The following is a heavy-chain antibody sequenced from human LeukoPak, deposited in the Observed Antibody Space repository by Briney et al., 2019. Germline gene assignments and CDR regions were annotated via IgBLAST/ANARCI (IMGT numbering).Heavy chain of an antibody. CDR3: ARDLSGCSGGSCYFDY. CDR1: GYTFTGSY. Sequence: GPSVEVSCKASGYTFTGSYIHWVRQAPGQGLEWMGWINPNSGGTNYAQKYHGRVTMTRDTSISTAYMELSRLRSDDTAVYYCARDLSGCSGGSCYFDYWGQGTLVTVSS. D-gene: IGHD2-15*01. CDR2: INPNSGGT. J-gene: IGHJ4*02. V-gene: IGHV1-2*02.